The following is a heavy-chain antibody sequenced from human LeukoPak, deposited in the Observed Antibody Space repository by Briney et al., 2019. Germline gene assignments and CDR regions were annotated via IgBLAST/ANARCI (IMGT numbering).Heavy chain of an antibody. CDR2: IRYDGSNK. CDR3: AKDIGYYYLFDP. J-gene: IGHJ5*02. D-gene: IGHD2-15*01. CDR1: GFTFSSYG. Sequence: PGGSLRLSCAASGFTFSSYGMHWVRQAPGKGLEWVAFIRYDGSNKYYADSVKGRFTISRDNSKNTLYLQMNNLRAEDTAVYYCAKDIGYYYLFDPWGQGTLVTVSS. V-gene: IGHV3-30*02.